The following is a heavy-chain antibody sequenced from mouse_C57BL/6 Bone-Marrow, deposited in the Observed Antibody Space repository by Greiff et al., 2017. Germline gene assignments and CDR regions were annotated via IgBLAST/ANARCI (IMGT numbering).Heavy chain of an antibody. J-gene: IGHJ1*03. Sequence: VQLQQSGAELARPGASVKLSCKASGYTFTSYGISWVKQRTGQGLEWIGEIYPRSGNTYYNEKFKGKATLTADKSSSTAYMELRSLTSEDSAVYFCARRPITTVVANWYFDVWGTGTTVTVSS. V-gene: IGHV1-81*01. CDR1: GYTFTSYG. CDR3: ARRPITTVVANWYFDV. CDR2: IYPRSGNT. D-gene: IGHD1-1*01.